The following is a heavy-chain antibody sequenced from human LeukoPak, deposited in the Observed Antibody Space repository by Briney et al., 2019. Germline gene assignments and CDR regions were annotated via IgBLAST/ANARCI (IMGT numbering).Heavy chain of an antibody. CDR3: ARVPVAGTGY. CDR2: IKKDGSEK. D-gene: IGHD6-19*01. Sequence: GGSLRLSCAASGFTFSSYWLSWVRQAPGKGLEWVANIKKDGSEKYYVDSVKGRFSISRDNAKNSLYLQMNSLRAEDTAVYYCARVPVAGTGYWAQATLVTVSS. J-gene: IGHJ4*02. CDR1: GFTFSSYW. V-gene: IGHV3-7*01.